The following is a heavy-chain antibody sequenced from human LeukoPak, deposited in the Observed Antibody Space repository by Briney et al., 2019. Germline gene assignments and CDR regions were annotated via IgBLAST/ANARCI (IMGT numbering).Heavy chain of an antibody. CDR2: ISGSGGTP. CDR1: GFTFSTYA. D-gene: IGHD1-20*01. CDR3: ARESLTRTTGAGYYGMDV. Sequence: GGSLRLSCAASGFTFSTYAMNWVRQAPGKGLEWVSTISGSGGTPHYADSVKGRFTISRDNAKNSLYLQMNSLRAEDTAVYYCARESLTRTTGAGYYGMDVWGQGTTVTVSS. V-gene: IGHV3-23*01. J-gene: IGHJ6*02.